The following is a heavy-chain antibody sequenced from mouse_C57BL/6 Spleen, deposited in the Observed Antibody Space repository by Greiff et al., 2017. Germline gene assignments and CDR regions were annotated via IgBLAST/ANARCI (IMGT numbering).Heavy chain of an antibody. J-gene: IGHJ4*01. CDR2: IYPGDGDT. CDR3: ARSPEYYGSSYDYAMDY. V-gene: IGHV1-80*01. Sequence: QVQLQQSGAELVKPGASVKISCKASGYAFSSYWMNWVKQRPGKGLEWIGQIYPGDGDTNYNGKFKGKATLTADKSSSTAYMQLSSLTSEDSAVYFCARSPEYYGSSYDYAMDYWGQGTSVTVSS. CDR1: GYAFSSYW. D-gene: IGHD1-1*01.